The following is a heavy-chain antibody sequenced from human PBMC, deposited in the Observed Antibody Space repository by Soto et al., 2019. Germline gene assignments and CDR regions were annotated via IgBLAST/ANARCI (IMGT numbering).Heavy chain of an antibody. CDR1: RFTFSSYG. CDR2: IWYDGSKV. D-gene: IGHD2-15*01. CDR3: ARTGGSTADGLDV. J-gene: IGHJ6*02. Sequence: QVQLVESGGGVVQPGRSLRLSCVASRFTFSSYGMHWVRQAPGKGLEWVVVIWYDGSKVYYADSVKCRFTISRDNSRNTRSLQINSLRTEDTAVYYCARTGGSTADGLDVWGQGTTVTVSS. V-gene: IGHV3-33*01.